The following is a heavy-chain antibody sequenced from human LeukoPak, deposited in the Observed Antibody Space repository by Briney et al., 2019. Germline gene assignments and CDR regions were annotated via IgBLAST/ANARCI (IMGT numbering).Heavy chain of an antibody. CDR3: ARGRGPAASYYYYGMDV. J-gene: IGHJ6*02. CDR1: GGSFSGYY. CDR2: INHSGST. V-gene: IGHV4-34*01. D-gene: IGHD2-2*01. Sequence: SETLSLTCAVYGGSFSGYYWSWIRQPPGKGLEWIGEINHSGSTNYNPSLKSRVTRSVDTSKNQFSLKLSSVAAADTAVYYCARGRGPAASYYYYGMDVWGQGTTVTVSS.